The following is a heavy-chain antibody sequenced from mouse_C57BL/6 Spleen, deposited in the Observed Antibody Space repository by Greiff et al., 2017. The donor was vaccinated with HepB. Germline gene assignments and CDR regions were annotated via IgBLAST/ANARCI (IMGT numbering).Heavy chain of an antibody. CDR1: GFTFSDYG. J-gene: IGHJ3*01. V-gene: IGHV5-15*01. CDR3: ASGPSTTDRAWFAY. Sequence: EVQVVESGGGLVQPGGSLKLSCAASGFTFSDYGMAWVRQAPRKGPEWVAFISNLAYSIYYADTVTGRFTISRENAKNTLYLEMSSLRSEDTAMYYCASGPSTTDRAWFAYWGQGTLVTVSA. CDR2: ISNLAYSI. D-gene: IGHD1-1*01.